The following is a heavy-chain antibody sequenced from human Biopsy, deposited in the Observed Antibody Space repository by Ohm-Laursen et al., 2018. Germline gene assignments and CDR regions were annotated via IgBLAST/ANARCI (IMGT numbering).Heavy chain of an antibody. CDR3: VRGVDYYDPYHYYALDV. CDR1: GESFNGYY. J-gene: IGHJ6*02. V-gene: IGHV4-34*01. CDR2: INHSGRT. D-gene: IGHD3-22*01. Sequence: LETLSLTWAVYGESFNGYYWSWIRQTPGKGLEWIGEINHSGRTNYNPSLKSRVTISVNTSKNQFSLKVRSVTAADTAVYYCVRGVDYYDPYHYYALDVWGQGTTVTVSS.